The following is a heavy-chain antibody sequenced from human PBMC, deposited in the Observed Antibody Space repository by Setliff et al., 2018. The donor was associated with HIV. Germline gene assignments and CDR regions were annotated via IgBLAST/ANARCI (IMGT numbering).Heavy chain of an antibody. D-gene: IGHD2-15*01. Sequence: PSETLSLTCTISGGFISNHYWNWIRQPPGKGLEWIGSIYARGSTYYNPSLRSRVIISVDTSKNEFSLKVSSVTAADTAVYYCARVDRCSGGSCYFIDYWGQGTLVTVSS. CDR1: GGFISNHY. V-gene: IGHV4-4*09. CDR3: ARVDRCSGGSCYFIDY. J-gene: IGHJ4*02. CDR2: IYARGST.